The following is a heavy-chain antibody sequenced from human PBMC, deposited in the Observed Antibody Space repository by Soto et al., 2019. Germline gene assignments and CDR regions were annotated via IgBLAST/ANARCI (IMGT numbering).Heavy chain of an antibody. CDR1: EGTFNSYA. Sequence: SVKVSCKASEGTFNSYAIAWVRQAPGQGLEWMGGIIPYYNTLNYARKFQDRVTITADDPTNTVYMELSSLRSDDTAVYFCASGASRWYPYFFDSWAQGTLVTVS. D-gene: IGHD6-13*01. CDR3: ASGASRWYPYFFDS. J-gene: IGHJ4*02. CDR2: IIPYYNTL. V-gene: IGHV1-69*13.